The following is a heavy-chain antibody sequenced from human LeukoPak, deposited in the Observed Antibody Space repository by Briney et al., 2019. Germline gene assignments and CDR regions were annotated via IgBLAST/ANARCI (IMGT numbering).Heavy chain of an antibody. CDR1: GFTFTSYA. CDR3: AKGKGEWEQSHVFAI. Sequence: GGSLRLSCAVSGFTFTSYAMGCVRQAPGKGLEWVSGISCSGGTTYSEDSVKGRFTVSRDNSRNALYLQMNRLRAEATAIYYCAKGKGEWEQSHVFAIWGQGTMVTVSS. V-gene: IGHV3-23*01. D-gene: IGHD1-26*01. CDR2: ISCSGGTT. J-gene: IGHJ3*02.